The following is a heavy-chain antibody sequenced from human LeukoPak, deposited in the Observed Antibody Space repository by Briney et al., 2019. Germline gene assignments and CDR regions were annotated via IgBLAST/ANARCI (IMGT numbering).Heavy chain of an antibody. V-gene: IGHV1-2*02. Sequence: ASVKVSCKASGYTFTGYYMHWVRQAPGQGLEWMGWINPNSGGTNYAQKFQGRVTMTRDTSISTAYMELSRLRSDDTAVYYCARQDYYDSSGYPPDYWGQGTLVTVSS. CDR1: GYTFTGYY. J-gene: IGHJ4*02. CDR2: INPNSGGT. CDR3: ARQDYYDSSGYPPDY. D-gene: IGHD3-22*01.